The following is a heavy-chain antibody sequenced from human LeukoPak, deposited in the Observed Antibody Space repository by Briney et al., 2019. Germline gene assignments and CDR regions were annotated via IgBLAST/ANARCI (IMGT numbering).Heavy chain of an antibody. V-gene: IGHV3-48*01. CDR2: ISSSGSTI. J-gene: IGHJ4*02. D-gene: IGHD3-16*01. Sequence: PGGSLRLSCAASAFTFSTYTMNWVRQAPGKGLEWISYISSSGSTIYYADSVKGRFTISRDNSKNTLYLQMNSVRPEDTAVYYCATDWAWGGFDHWGQGALVTVSS. CDR1: AFTFSTYT. CDR3: ATDWAWGGFDH.